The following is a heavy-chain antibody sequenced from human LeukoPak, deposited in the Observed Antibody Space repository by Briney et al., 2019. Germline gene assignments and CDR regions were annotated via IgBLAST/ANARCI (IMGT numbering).Heavy chain of an antibody. CDR1: GGTFSSYA. Sequence: ASVKVSCKASGGTFSSYAISWVRQAPGQGLEWMGGIIPIFGTANYAQKFQGRVTITADKSTSTAYMELSSLRSEDTAVYYCARDHPATNYYDSSGYYSPWGQGTLVTVSS. D-gene: IGHD3-22*01. CDR3: ARDHPATNYYDSSGYYSP. J-gene: IGHJ5*02. V-gene: IGHV1-69*06. CDR2: IIPIFGTA.